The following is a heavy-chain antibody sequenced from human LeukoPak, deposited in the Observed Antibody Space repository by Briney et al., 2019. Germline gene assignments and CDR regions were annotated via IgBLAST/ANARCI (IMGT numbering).Heavy chain of an antibody. Sequence: SETLSLTCTVSGGSISSYYWSWIRQPAGKGLEWIGRIYTSGSTNYNPSLKSRVTISVDKSKNQFSLKLSSVTAADTAVYYCARDRGLGYGSIFDYWGQGTLVTVSS. V-gene: IGHV4-4*07. CDR2: IYTSGST. CDR3: ARDRGLGYGSIFDY. D-gene: IGHD4-23*01. CDR1: GGSISSYY. J-gene: IGHJ4*02.